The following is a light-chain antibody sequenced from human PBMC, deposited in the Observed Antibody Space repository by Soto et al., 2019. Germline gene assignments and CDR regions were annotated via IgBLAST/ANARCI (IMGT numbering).Light chain of an antibody. V-gene: IGKV4-1*01. J-gene: IGKJ3*01. CDR1: QSVLYSSNNKNH. Sequence: DIVMTQSPDYLAVSLGERATINCKSSQSVLYSSNNKNHLAWYQQKPGQPPELLIYWASTRESGVPDRFSGSGSGTDFTLTISSLQAEDVAVYYCQQYYGPPVTFGPGTKVDIK. CDR3: QQYYGPPVT. CDR2: WAS.